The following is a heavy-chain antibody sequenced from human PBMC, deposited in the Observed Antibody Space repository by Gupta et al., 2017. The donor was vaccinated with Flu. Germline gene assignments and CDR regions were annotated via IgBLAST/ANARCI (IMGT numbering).Heavy chain of an antibody. J-gene: IGHJ4*02. Sequence: EVQLVESGGGLVQQGGSLTPSCVGGGFTLRSDWMSWVSQAPGKGLEWVANIKQDGSEKYYLDSVKGRFTISRDNAKNSLSLRMDSLRAEDTALYYCARNYYDNVDCWGLGYWGPGTRVTVSS. V-gene: IGHV3-7*01. CDR3: ARNYYDNVDCWGLGY. D-gene: IGHD3-22*01. CDR1: GFTLRSDW. CDR2: IKQDGSEK.